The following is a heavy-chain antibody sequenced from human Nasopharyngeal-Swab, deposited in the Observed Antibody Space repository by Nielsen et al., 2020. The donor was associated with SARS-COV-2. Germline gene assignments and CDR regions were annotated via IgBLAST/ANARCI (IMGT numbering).Heavy chain of an antibody. J-gene: IGHJ6*02. Sequence: GGSLSLSCVDSGFRDYSMNWVRQAPGKGLEWVSSISSSSSDIYYADSVKGRFTISRDNAKNSLYLQMNNLRAEDTAVYYCARGYCSSGSCYAKHYGMDVWGQGTTVTVSS. CDR1: GFRDYS. D-gene: IGHD2-15*01. CDR2: ISSSSSDI. CDR3: ARGYCSSGSCYAKHYGMDV. V-gene: IGHV3-21*01.